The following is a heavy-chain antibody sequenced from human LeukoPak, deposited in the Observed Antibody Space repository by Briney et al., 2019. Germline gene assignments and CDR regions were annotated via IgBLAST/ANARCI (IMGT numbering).Heavy chain of an antibody. V-gene: IGHV4-61*08. CDR1: GGSISRSDHY. Sequence: PSETLSLTCSVSGGSISRSDHYWSWIRQPPGKGLEWIGYIYYSGSTNYNPSLKSRVTISVDTSKNQFSLKLSSVTAADTAVYYCARDSRGWSPNYYYYYGMDVWGQGTTVTVSS. CDR2: IYYSGST. CDR3: ARDSRGWSPNYYYYYGMDV. D-gene: IGHD6-19*01. J-gene: IGHJ6*02.